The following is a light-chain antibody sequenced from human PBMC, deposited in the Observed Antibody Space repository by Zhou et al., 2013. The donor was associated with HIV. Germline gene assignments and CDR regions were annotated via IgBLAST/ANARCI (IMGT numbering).Light chain of an antibody. Sequence: DIQMTQSPSSLSAAVGDRVTITCRPSQTISTYLSWYQHKPGKAPKLLIYAASSLQSGVPSRFSGSGSGTDFTLTISSLQPEDFATYYCLQDYNYPAWTFGQGTKVAIK. CDR3: LQDYNYPAWT. J-gene: IGKJ1*01. V-gene: IGKV1-39*01. CDR2: AAS. CDR1: QTISTY.